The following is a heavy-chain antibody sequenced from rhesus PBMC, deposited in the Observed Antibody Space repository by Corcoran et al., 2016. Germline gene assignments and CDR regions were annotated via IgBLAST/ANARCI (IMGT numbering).Heavy chain of an antibody. CDR1: GYTFTDYY. J-gene: IGHJ6*01. D-gene: IGHD6S26*01. CDR2: VDPEDGEA. CDR3: ATGKAAAGPGYGLDS. V-gene: IGHV1-111*02. Sequence: EVQLVQSGAEVKKPGASLKISCKASGYTFTDYYLHWVRRAPGKGLEWMGRVDPEDGEAIHAQKFQDRVTTTAETFNDTAYMELSSLRSEDTAVYYCATGKAAAGPGYGLDSWGQGVVVTVSS.